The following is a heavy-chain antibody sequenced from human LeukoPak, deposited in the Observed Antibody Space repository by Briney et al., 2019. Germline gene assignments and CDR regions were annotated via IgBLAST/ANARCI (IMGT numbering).Heavy chain of an antibody. D-gene: IGHD6-19*01. CDR1: GFTFSSYG. CDR3: AKDSPIGSGWRGYFDY. CDR2: ISYDGSNK. V-gene: IGHV3-30*18. J-gene: IGHJ4*02. Sequence: PGGSLRLSCAASGFTFSSYGMHWVRQAPGKGLEWVAFISYDGSNKYYADSVKGRFTISRDNSKNTLYLQMNSLRAEDTAVYYCAKDSPIGSGWRGYFDYWGQGTLVTVSS.